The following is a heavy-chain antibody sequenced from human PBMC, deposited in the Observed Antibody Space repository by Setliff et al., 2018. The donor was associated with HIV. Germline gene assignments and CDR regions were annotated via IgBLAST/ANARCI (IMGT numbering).Heavy chain of an antibody. CDR3: GRVPYRSAWFSGGHNPFDV. CDR2: ISGFNGNT. V-gene: IGHV1-18*01. CDR1: GGTFSSYA. J-gene: IGHJ3*01. D-gene: IGHD6-19*01. Sequence: ASVKVSCKASGGTFSSYAISWVRQAPGQGLEWMGWISGFNGNTTYGQNFQGRVTMTMDTSTSTVYMELRSLRSDDTAVYYCGRVPYRSAWFSGGHNPFDVWGQGTMVTVSS.